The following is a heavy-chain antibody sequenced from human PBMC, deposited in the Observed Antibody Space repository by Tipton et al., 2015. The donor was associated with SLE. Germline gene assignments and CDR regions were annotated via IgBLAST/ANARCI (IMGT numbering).Heavy chain of an antibody. V-gene: IGHV4-34*01. CDR3: ASLGYSYGLGFDY. CDR1: GGSFSGYF. D-gene: IGHD5-18*01. J-gene: IGHJ4*02. CDR2: INHSGTS. Sequence: TLSLTCAVYGGSFSGYFWSWIRQLPDKGLEWIGEINHSGTSNCNPSLKSRVTISVDTSKNQFSLKLTSVTAADTAVYYCASLGYSYGLGFDYWGQGTLVTVSS.